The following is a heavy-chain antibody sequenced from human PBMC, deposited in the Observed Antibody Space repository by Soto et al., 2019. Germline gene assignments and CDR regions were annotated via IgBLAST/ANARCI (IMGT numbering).Heavy chain of an antibody. D-gene: IGHD2-15*01. CDR2: IYYSGST. J-gene: IGHJ4*02. Sequence: SETLSLTCTVSGGSISSYYWSWIRQPPGKGLEWIGYIYYSGSTNYNPSLKSRVTISVDTSKNQFSLKLSSVTAADTAVYYCARHKYYSSHYYFDYWGQGTLVTVSS. V-gene: IGHV4-59*08. CDR3: ARHKYYSSHYYFDY. CDR1: GGSISSYY.